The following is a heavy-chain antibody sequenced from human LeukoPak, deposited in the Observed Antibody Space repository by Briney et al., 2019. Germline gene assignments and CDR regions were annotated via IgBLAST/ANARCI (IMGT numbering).Heavy chain of an antibody. D-gene: IGHD2-2*01. V-gene: IGHV3-21*01. J-gene: IGHJ4*02. CDR2: ITSSSTYI. Sequence: GGSLRLSCAASGFTFSTYTMNWVRQAPGKGLEWVSSITSSSTYIYYADSVKGRFTISRNNAKNSLYLQMNSLRAEDTAVYYCARDPDIVVVPAAMGFDYWGQGTLVTVSS. CDR3: ARDPDIVVVPAAMGFDY. CDR1: GFTFSTYT.